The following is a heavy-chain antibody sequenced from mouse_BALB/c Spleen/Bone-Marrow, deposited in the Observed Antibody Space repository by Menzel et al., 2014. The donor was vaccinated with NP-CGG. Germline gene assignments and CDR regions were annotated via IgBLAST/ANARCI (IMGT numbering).Heavy chain of an antibody. D-gene: IGHD2-1*01. J-gene: IGHJ4*01. V-gene: IGHV5-17*02. Sequence: EVKLVESGGGLVQPGGSRKLSCAASGFTFSSFGMHWVRQAPEKGLEWVAYIGSGSSTIYYADTVKGRFTISRDKPKNTLFLQMTSLRSEDTAMYYCARGRGAYGNIRRGYAMDYWGQGTSVTVSS. CDR1: GFTFSSFG. CDR2: IGSGSSTI. CDR3: ARGRGAYGNIRRGYAMDY.